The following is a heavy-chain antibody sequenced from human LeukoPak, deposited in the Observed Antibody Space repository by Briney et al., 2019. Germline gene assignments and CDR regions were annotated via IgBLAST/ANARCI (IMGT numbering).Heavy chain of an antibody. J-gene: IGHJ4*02. D-gene: IGHD6-13*01. CDR1: GFTFSTYA. V-gene: IGHV3-23*01. CDR3: AKDSGYSSSWYFDY. Sequence: GGSLRHSSAASGFTFSTYAMSWVRQAPGKGLKWVSEIGGRGAGGSTYYADSVKGRFTMSRDNSKNTLYLQMNSLRAEDTAVYYCAKDSGYSSSWYFDYWGQGTLVTVSS. CDR2: IGGRGAGGST.